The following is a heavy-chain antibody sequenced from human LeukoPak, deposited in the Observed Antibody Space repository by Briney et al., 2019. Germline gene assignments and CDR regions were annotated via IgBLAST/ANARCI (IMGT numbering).Heavy chain of an antibody. V-gene: IGHV3-30-3*01. J-gene: IGHJ4*02. Sequence: VGSLRLSFADSGFTFSSSAMHRLPPAPGKGLEWVAVISYDGSNKYYADSVKGRFTISRDNSKNTLYLQMNSLRAEDTAVYYCARESGSSGYHPIDYWGQGTLVTVSS. D-gene: IGHD3-22*01. CDR1: GFTFSSSA. CDR2: ISYDGSNK. CDR3: ARESGSSGYHPIDY.